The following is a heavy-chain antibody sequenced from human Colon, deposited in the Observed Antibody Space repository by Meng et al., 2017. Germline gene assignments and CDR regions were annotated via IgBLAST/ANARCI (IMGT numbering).Heavy chain of an antibody. D-gene: IGHD5-18*01. CDR3: ARDQKYSFGTYFFDF. Sequence: QVRLVQSAAEVKKPGASVKVSCKASGDPFTNYGISWVRQAPGQGLEWVGWITAHSGSTNYAQKFQGRVTMTTDTSTNTAYMELRSLGPDDTAVYYCARDQKYSFGTYFFDFWGQGTLVTVSS. V-gene: IGHV1-18*01. J-gene: IGHJ4*02. CDR2: ITAHSGST. CDR1: GDPFTNYG.